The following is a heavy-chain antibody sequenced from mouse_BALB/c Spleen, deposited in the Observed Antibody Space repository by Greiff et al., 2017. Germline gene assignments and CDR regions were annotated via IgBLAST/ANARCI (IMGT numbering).Heavy chain of an antibody. CDR3: ARSHYRYDAMDY. D-gene: IGHD2-14*01. Sequence: EVQVVESGPELVKPGASVKIPCKASGYTFTDYNMDWVKQSHGKSLEWIGDINPNNGGTIYNQKFKGKATLTVDKSSSTAYMELRSLTSEDTAVYYCARSHYRYDAMDYWGQGTSVTVSS. CDR1: GYTFTDYN. CDR2: INPNNGGT. V-gene: IGHV1-18*01. J-gene: IGHJ4*01.